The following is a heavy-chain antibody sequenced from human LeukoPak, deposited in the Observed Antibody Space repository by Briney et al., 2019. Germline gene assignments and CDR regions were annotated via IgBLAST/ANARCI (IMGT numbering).Heavy chain of an antibody. CDR2: VFASGST. Sequence: SETLSLTCTVSGGSISPYYWSWIRQPPGRGLEWIGNVFASGSTNYKPSLKSRVTISVDTPMHQLSLKLSSVTAADTAVYYCARGDASGRPGIAFDFWGQGTLVTVSS. D-gene: IGHD1-26*01. CDR1: GGSISPYY. CDR3: ARGDASGRPGIAFDF. J-gene: IGHJ4*02. V-gene: IGHV4-4*09.